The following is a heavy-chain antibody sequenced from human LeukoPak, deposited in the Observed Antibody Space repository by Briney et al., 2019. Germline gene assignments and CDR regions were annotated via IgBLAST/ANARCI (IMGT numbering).Heavy chain of an antibody. J-gene: IGHJ3*02. CDR3: AKVVYEIWDIVVVPAARDAFDI. CDR2: ISGSGGST. Sequence: PGGSLRLSCAASGFTFSSYAMSWVRQAPGKGLEWVSAISGSGGSTYYADSVKGRFTISRDNSKNTLYLQMNSLRAEDTAVYYCAKVVYEIWDIVVVPAARDAFDIWGQGTMVTVSS. D-gene: IGHD2-2*01. CDR1: GFTFSSYA. V-gene: IGHV3-23*01.